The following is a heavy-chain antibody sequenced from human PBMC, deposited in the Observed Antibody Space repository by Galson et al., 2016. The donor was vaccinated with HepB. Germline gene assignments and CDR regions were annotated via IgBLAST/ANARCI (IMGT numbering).Heavy chain of an antibody. CDR2: ISYDGNNK. D-gene: IGHD3-9*01. CDR1: GFTFSSYG. Sequence: LRLSCAASGFTFSSYGIHWVRQAPGKGLEWVAVISYDGNNKNNADSVKGRITISRDNSKNTLYLQMSSMRAEETAVDYCAKKAHILTGPDAFDIWGQGTMVIVSS. CDR3: AKKAHILTGPDAFDI. J-gene: IGHJ3*02. V-gene: IGHV3-30*18.